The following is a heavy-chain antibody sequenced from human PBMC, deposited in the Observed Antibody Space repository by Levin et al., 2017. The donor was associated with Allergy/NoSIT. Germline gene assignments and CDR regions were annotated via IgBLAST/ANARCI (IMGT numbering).Heavy chain of an antibody. J-gene: IGHJ6*02. D-gene: IGHD5-12*01. Sequence: GGSLRLSCAASGFTFSSYSMNWVRQAPGKGLEWVSSISSSSSYIYYADSVKGRFTISRDNAKNSLYLQMNSLRAEDTAVYYCARDVRFVATFYYYYYGMDVWGQGTTVTVSS. CDR3: ARDVRFVATFYYYYYGMDV. V-gene: IGHV3-21*01. CDR2: ISSSSSYI. CDR1: GFTFSSYS.